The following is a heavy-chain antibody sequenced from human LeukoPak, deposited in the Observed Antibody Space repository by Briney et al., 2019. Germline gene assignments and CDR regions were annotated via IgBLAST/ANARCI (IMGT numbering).Heavy chain of an antibody. D-gene: IGHD7-27*01. CDR2: IHSSGST. J-gene: IGHJ4*02. V-gene: IGHV4-39*07. CDR3: VRDNGNWDIDY. CDR1: GGSISSYY. Sequence: KTSETLSLTCTVSGGSISSYYWGWVRQPPEEGLEWIGSIHSSGSTFYNPSLKSRVAISRDTSKNQFSLRLSSVTAADTALYYCVRDNGNWDIDYWGQGTLVTVSS.